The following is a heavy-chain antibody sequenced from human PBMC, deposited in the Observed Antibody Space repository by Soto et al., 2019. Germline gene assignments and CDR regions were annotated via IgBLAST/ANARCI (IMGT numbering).Heavy chain of an antibody. CDR1: GFTFSTYA. V-gene: IGHV3-23*01. CDR3: AKEVISPNWFDP. D-gene: IGHD4-4*01. J-gene: IGHJ5*02. Sequence: EVQLLESGRGLVQSGESLRLSCVVSGFTFSTYAMSWVRQAPGKGLEWVSAIVGSGAGTYYADSVKGRFTISRDNSKNTLYLQMNSLRAEDTAVYYCAKEVISPNWFDPWGQGTLVTVSS. CDR2: IVGSGAGT.